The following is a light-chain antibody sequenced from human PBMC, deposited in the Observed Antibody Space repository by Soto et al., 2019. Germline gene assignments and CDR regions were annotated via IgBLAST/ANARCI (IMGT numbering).Light chain of an antibody. J-gene: IGKJ1*01. CDR3: YQPYYHSGT. V-gene: IGKV3-15*01. Sequence: EIVMTQSPDPLTVSPGKRATLSCMASQSVSSNLAWYQQKPGQAPRLLIYGASTRATGIPARFSCSGSGTEFTPNINSLSVDDFPPYFCYQPYYHSGTFCQRTRV. CDR2: GAS. CDR1: QSVSSN.